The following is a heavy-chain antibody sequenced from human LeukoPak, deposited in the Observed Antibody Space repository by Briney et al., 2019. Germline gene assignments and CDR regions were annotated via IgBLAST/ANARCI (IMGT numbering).Heavy chain of an antibody. Sequence: PSETLSLTCTVSGGSISSYYWSWIRQPPGKGLEWIGYIYYSGSTNYNPSLKSRVTISVDTSKNQFSLKLSPVTAADTAVYYCARDRGSYPDYWGQGTLVTVSS. V-gene: IGHV4-59*01. D-gene: IGHD1-26*01. J-gene: IGHJ4*02. CDR2: IYYSGST. CDR1: GGSISSYY. CDR3: ARDRGSYPDY.